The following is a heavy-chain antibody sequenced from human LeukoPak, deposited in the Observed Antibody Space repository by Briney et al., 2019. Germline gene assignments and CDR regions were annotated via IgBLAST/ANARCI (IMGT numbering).Heavy chain of an antibody. J-gene: IGHJ4*01. CDR2: IIPIFGTA. D-gene: IGHD3-10*01. Sequence: SVKVSCKASGGTFSSYAISWVRQAPGQGLEWMGGIIPIFGTANYAQKFQGRVTITTDESTSTAYMELSSLRSEDTAVYYCARGYYGSGRGTPYYFDYWGQGTLVTVSS. CDR3: ARGYYGSGRGTPYYFDY. V-gene: IGHV1-69*05. CDR1: GGTFSSYA.